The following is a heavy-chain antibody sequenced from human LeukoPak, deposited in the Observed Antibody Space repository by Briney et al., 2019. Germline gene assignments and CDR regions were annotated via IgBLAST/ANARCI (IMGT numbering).Heavy chain of an antibody. J-gene: IGHJ4*02. Sequence: GSLRLSCAASGFTFSSYAMSWVRQAPGKGLEWVSLISTSGDSTYYADSVKGRFTISRDNSENTLYLQMNSLRAEDTAVYSCAKRYCTTTSCSFFDSWGQGTLVTVSS. CDR3: AKRYCTTTSCSFFDS. CDR2: ISTSGDST. V-gene: IGHV3-23*01. D-gene: IGHD2-2*01. CDR1: GFTFSSYA.